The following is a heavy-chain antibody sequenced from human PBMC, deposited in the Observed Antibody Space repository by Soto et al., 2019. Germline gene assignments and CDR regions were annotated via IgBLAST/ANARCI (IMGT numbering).Heavy chain of an antibody. D-gene: IGHD3-10*01. J-gene: IGHJ3*02. CDR2: SNSDGRST. CDR1: GFTFSTYW. V-gene: IGHV3-74*01. CDR3: ARVTMVRNPPDAFDI. Sequence: GGSLRLSCAASGFTFSTYWMHWVRQAPGKGLVWVSRSNSDGRSTDHADSVKGRFAISRDNSKNTLYLQMNSLRAEDTAVYYCARVTMVRNPPDAFDIWGQGTMVTVSS.